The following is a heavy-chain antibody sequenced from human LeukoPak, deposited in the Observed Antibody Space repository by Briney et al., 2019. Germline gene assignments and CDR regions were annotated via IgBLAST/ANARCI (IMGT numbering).Heavy chain of an antibody. CDR3: ARHSRYGLYYFDY. CDR1: GGSISSSSYY. J-gene: IGHJ4*02. CDR2: LFYSGST. V-gene: IGHV4-39*01. Sequence: SETLSLTCTVSGGSISSSSYYWGWIRQPPGKGLEWIVSLFYSGSTYYDPSLKRRVTISVDTSKNKLSLKVTSVTAADTAVYYCARHSRYGLYYFDYWGQGTLVTVSS. D-gene: IGHD5-18*01.